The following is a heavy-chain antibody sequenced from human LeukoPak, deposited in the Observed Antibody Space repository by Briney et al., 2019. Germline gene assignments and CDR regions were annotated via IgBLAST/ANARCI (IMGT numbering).Heavy chain of an antibody. D-gene: IGHD3-22*01. CDR2: ISAYNGNT. CDR3: ARDHIVAYYYDSSGYYDY. J-gene: IGHJ4*02. V-gene: IGHV1-18*01. Sequence: ASVKVSCKASGYTVTSYGITWVRQAPGQGLEWMGWISAYNGNTNYAQKLQGRVTMTTDTSTSAAYMELRSLRSDDTAVYYCARDHIVAYYYDSSGYYDYWGQGTLVTVSS. CDR1: GYTVTSYG.